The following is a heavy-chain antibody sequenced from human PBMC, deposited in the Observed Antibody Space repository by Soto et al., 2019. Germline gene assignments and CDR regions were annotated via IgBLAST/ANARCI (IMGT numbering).Heavy chain of an antibody. Sequence: PXTKPLTCSVYGGSFSGYYWSWIRHPTGKGLEWIGEINHSGSTNYNPSLKSRVTISVDTSKNQFSLKLSSVTAADTAVDYCARRGYSIAARHFDDWGQGTLVTVSS. CDR3: ARRGYSIAARHFDD. V-gene: IGHV4-34*01. J-gene: IGHJ4*02. CDR1: GGSFSGYY. CDR2: INHSGST. D-gene: IGHD6-6*01.